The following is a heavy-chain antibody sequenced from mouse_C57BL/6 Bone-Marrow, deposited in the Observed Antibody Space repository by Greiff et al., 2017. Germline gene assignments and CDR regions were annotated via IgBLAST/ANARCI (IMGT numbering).Heavy chain of an antibody. CDR3: ARQRGCYGYDGGYYFDY. J-gene: IGHJ2*01. V-gene: IGHV5-6*01. Sequence: EVKLVESGGDLVKPGGSLKLSCAASGFTFSSYGMSWVRQTPDKRLEWVATISSGGSYTYYPDSVKGRFIISRDNAENTLYLQMSSLKSEDTAMYYCARQRGCYGYDGGYYFDYWGQGTTLTVSS. CDR2: ISSGGSYT. D-gene: IGHD2-2*01. CDR1: GFTFSSYG.